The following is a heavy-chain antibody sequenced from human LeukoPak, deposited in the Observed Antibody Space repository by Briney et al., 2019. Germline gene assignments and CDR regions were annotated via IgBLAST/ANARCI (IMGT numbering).Heavy chain of an antibody. V-gene: IGHV3-21*01. D-gene: IGHD3-22*01. CDR3: ARDPYSGNYGSYYYYYMDV. J-gene: IGHJ6*03. CDR2: ITSSGTYI. Sequence: ETLSLTCTVSGGSISSYYWSWIRQPPGKGLEWVSPITSSGTYIFYADSVKGRFTISRDNAKNSLYLQINSLGPEDTAVYFCARDPYSGNYGSYYYYYMDVWGKGTTVTVSS. CDR1: GGSISSYY.